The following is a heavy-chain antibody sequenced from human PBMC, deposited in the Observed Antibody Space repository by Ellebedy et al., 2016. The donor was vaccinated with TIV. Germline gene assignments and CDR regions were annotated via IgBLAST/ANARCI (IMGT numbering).Heavy chain of an antibody. D-gene: IGHD6-6*01. V-gene: IGHV3-23*01. J-gene: IGHJ6*03. CDR2: ISDTGGRT. CDR1: GFAFGSYA. Sequence: GESLKISCAASGFAFGSYAMNWVRQAPGKGLECVSSISDTGGRTHYADSVKGRFTISRDNSKNTLYLQMDSLTAGDTAVYYCARVHGSSISNYYYMDVWGKGTTVTVSS. CDR3: ARVHGSSISNYYYMDV.